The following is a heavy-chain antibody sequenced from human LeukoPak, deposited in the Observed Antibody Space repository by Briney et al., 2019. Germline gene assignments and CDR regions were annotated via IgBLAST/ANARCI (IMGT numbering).Heavy chain of an antibody. D-gene: IGHD2-15*01. CDR1: GYTFTSYY. V-gene: IGHV1-46*01. Sequence: ASVKVSCKASGYTFTSYYMHWVRQAPGQGLEWMGIINPSGGSTSYAQKFQGRVTMTRDMSTSTVYMELSSLRSEDTAVYYCASSPLYCSGGSCYENDYWGQGTLITVSS. J-gene: IGHJ4*02. CDR2: INPSGGST. CDR3: ASSPLYCSGGSCYENDY.